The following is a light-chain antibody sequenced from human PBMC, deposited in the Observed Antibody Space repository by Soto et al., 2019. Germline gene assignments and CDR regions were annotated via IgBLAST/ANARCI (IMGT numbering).Light chain of an antibody. V-gene: IGKV1-5*03. J-gene: IGKJ1*01. CDR2: KAS. CDR1: QSIDSW. CDR3: QNYKSYPWK. Sequence: DIQTTPSLSTISASVVDIFTITFRASQSIDSWLAWYQQKPGKAPKFLMYKASNLESGVPSRFSGSGSETEFTLTISSLQPDDFAIYYCQNYKSYPWKCGQGNKGDIK.